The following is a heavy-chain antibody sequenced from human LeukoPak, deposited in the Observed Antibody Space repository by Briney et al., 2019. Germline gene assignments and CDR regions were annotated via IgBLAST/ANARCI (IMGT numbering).Heavy chain of an antibody. CDR2: IYYSGST. Sequence: SGTLSLTCSVSGDSMNSGLSYWAWIRQPPGKGLEWIGTIYYSGSTGSTFYNPSLKSRVTISADTSKNQFSLNLSSVTAADTAIYYCARHLYDKTGRPLDSWGQGTLVTVSS. CDR3: ARHLYDKTGRPLDS. D-gene: IGHD3-9*01. J-gene: IGHJ4*02. CDR1: GDSMNSGLSY. V-gene: IGHV4-39*01.